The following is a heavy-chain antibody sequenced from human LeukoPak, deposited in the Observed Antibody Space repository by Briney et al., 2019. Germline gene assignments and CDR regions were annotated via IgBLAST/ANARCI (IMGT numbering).Heavy chain of an antibody. CDR2: IYYSGST. V-gene: IGHV4-59*01. J-gene: IGHJ3*02. CDR3: ARAYGTLDAFDI. Sequence: SETLSLTCTVSGGSISSYYWSWIRQPPGKGLDWIGYIYYSGSTNYNPSLKSRVTISVDTSKNQFSLKLSSVTAADTAVYYCARAYGTLDAFDIWGQGTMVTXSS. CDR1: GGSISSYY. D-gene: IGHD3-10*01.